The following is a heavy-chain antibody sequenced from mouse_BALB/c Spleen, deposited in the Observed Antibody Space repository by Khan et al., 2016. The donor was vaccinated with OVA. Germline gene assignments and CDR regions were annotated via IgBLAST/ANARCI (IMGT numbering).Heavy chain of an antibody. CDR1: GYSITSGYA. CDR2: ISYSGVT. J-gene: IGHJ2*01. Sequence: EVKLLESGPGLVKPSQSLSLTCTVTGYSITSGYAWNWIRQFPGNKLEWMGYISYSGVTSYTPSLKSRISITRDTSKNQFFLQLTSVTTEDTVTYYCARGNYYGYYFDYWGHGTTLTVSS. CDR3: ARGNYYGYYFDY. V-gene: IGHV3-2*02. D-gene: IGHD1-1*01.